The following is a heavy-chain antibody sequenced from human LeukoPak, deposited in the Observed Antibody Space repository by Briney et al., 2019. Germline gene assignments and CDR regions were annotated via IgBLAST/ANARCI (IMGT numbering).Heavy chain of an antibody. Sequence: KSSETLSLTCTVSGVSISSHYWRWLRQPPGKGLEGVGYIYYSGSTNYNPSLKSRVTISVDPSKNQFSLKLSSVTAADTAVYYCARAAQRYCSSTSCYTWFDYWGQGTLVTVSS. CDR1: GVSISSHY. CDR3: ARAAQRYCSSTSCYTWFDY. J-gene: IGHJ4*02. D-gene: IGHD2-2*02. V-gene: IGHV4-59*11. CDR2: IYYSGST.